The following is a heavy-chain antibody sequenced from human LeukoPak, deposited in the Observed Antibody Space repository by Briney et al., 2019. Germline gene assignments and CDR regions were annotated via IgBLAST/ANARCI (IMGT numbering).Heavy chain of an antibody. CDR3: AKGGYVDY. D-gene: IGHD3-16*01. V-gene: IGHV3-7*01. CDR2: IKANGRET. CDR1: GFTFSTYW. Sequence: GGSLRLSCAASGFTFSTYWMTWVRQAPAKGLEWVANIKANGRETYYVDSVKGRFTISRDNAQKSLYLQLNSLRVEDTAIYYCAKGGYVDYCGQGSLVTVSS. J-gene: IGHJ4*02.